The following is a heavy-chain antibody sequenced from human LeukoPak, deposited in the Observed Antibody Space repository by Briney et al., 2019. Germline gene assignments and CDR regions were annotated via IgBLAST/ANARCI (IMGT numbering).Heavy chain of an antibody. D-gene: IGHD3-22*01. CDR1: GGSFSGYY. J-gene: IGHJ4*02. V-gene: IGHV4-34*01. CDR2: INHSGST. Sequence: KASETLSLTCAVYGGSFSGYYWSWIRQPPGKGLEWIGEINHSGSTNYNPSLKSRVTISVDTSKNRFSLKLSSVTAADTAVYYCARPKTYYYDSSGPLGYWGQGTLVTVSS. CDR3: ARPKTYYYDSSGPLGY.